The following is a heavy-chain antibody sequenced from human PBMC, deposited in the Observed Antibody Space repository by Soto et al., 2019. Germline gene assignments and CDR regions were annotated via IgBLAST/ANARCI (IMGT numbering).Heavy chain of an antibody. CDR3: ARGPTIDILTGYYMDVWFDP. CDR2: ISAYNGNT. V-gene: IGHV1-18*01. D-gene: IGHD3-9*01. CDR1: GYTFTSYG. J-gene: IGHJ5*02. Sequence: ASVKVSCKASGYTFTSYGISWVRQAPGQGLEWMGWISAYNGNTNYAQKLQGRVTMTTDTSTSTAYMELRSLRSDDTAVYYCARGPTIDILTGYYMDVWFDPWGQGTLVTVSS.